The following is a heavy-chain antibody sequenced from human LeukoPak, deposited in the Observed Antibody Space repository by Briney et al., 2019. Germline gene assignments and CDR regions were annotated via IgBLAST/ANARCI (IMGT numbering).Heavy chain of an antibody. Sequence: SETLSLTCTVSGGSISSSRYYWSWIRQPAGRALEWIGRIYTSGSTNYNPSLKSRVTISVDTSKNQFSLKLSSVTAADTAVYYCASDRIEVDAFDIWGQGTMVTVSS. CDR2: IYTSGST. CDR3: ASDRIEVDAFDI. V-gene: IGHV4-61*02. CDR1: GGSISSSRYY. D-gene: IGHD2-15*01. J-gene: IGHJ3*02.